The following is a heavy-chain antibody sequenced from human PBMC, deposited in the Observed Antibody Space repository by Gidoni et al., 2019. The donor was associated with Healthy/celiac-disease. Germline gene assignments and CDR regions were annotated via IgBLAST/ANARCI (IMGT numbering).Heavy chain of an antibody. Sequence: QVQLVQSGAEVKKPGSSVKVSCKASGGTFSSYTISWVRQAPGQGLEWMGRIIPILGIANYAQKFQGRVTITADKSTSTAYMELSSLRSEDTAVYYCARDLLWFGELLAPVGWFDPWGQGTLVTVSS. CDR2: IIPILGIA. D-gene: IGHD3-10*01. V-gene: IGHV1-69*08. CDR3: ARDLLWFGELLAPVGWFDP. J-gene: IGHJ5*02. CDR1: GGTFSSYT.